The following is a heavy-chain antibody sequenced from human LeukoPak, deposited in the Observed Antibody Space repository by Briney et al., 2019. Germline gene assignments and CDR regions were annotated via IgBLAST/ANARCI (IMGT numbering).Heavy chain of an antibody. V-gene: IGHV3-7*01. J-gene: IGHJ4*02. CDR2: IKQDGSEK. CDR1: GFTFSNYW. CDR3: ARDHGVAVAGTWGY. Sequence: GGSLRLSCATSGFTFSNYWMAWVRQAPGKGLEWMGNIKQDGSEKCYVGSVKGRFTFTRDNAKKSAYLQMNSLRADDTAVYYCARDHGVAVAGTWGYWGQGTLVTVSS. D-gene: IGHD6-19*01.